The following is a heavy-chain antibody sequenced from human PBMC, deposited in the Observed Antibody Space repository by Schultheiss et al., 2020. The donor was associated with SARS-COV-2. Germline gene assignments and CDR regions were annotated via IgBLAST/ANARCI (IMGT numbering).Heavy chain of an antibody. V-gene: IGHV4-39*07. J-gene: IGHJ6*03. D-gene: IGHD3-3*01. Sequence: SQTLSLTCTVSGGSISSGGYYWGWIRQPPGKGLEWIGSIYYSGSTYYNPSLKSRVTISVDTSKNQFSLKLSSVTAADTAVYYCATGPVTLSYDFWSGYYKDYYYYMDVWGKGTTVTVSS. CDR2: IYYSGST. CDR1: GGSISSGGYY. CDR3: ATGPVTLSYDFWSGYYKDYYYYMDV.